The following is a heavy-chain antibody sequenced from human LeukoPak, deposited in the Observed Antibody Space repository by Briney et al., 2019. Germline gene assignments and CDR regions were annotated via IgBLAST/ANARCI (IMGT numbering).Heavy chain of an antibody. CDR1: GFTFSSYG. D-gene: IGHD6-13*01. V-gene: IGHV3-30*18. CDR2: ISYDGSKK. CDR3: AKGTGWYCSSWEFDY. Sequence: GGSLRLSCAASGFTFSSYGMHWVRQAPGKGLEWVAIISYDGSKKYYGDSVKGRFTISRDNSKNTLYLQMNSLRAEDTAVYYCAKGTGWYCSSWEFDYWGQGTLVTVSS. J-gene: IGHJ4*02.